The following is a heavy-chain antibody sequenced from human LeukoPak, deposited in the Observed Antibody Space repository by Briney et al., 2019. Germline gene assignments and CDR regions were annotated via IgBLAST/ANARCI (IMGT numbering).Heavy chain of an antibody. CDR2: ISGNGDNT. CDR3: AKELKLQVVGTVAFDM. V-gene: IGHV3-23*01. Sequence: GGSLRLSCAASGFTFSNYAVSWVRQAAGKGLEWVSAISGNGDNTYYADSVKGRFTISRDNSKNTVSLQMNRLRADDTALYYCAKELKLQVVGTVAFDMWGQGTMVTVSS. J-gene: IGHJ3*02. CDR1: GFTFSNYA. D-gene: IGHD6-19*01.